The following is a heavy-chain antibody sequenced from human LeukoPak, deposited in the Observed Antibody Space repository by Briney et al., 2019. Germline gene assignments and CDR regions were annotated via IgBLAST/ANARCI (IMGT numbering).Heavy chain of an antibody. Sequence: GRSLRLSCAASGFTFSSYGMHWVRQAPGKGLEWVAVILNDGRQEKYADSVKGRFTISRDNSKNTLFLQMNSLRAEDTAVYYCARDDALGDNALDIWGQGTMATVSS. J-gene: IGHJ3*02. V-gene: IGHV3-33*01. CDR2: ILNDGRQE. D-gene: IGHD3-16*01. CDR3: ARDDALGDNALDI. CDR1: GFTFSSYG.